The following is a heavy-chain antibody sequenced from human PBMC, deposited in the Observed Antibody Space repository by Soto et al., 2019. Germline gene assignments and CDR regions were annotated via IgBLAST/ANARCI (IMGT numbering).Heavy chain of an antibody. CDR2: ISYDGGNK. J-gene: IGHJ6*02. CDR3: ARERIAARRLNYYYYEMDV. CDR1: GFTFSNYA. V-gene: IGHV3-30-3*01. Sequence: QVQLVESGGGVVQPGRSLRLSCEASGFTFSNYAVHWVRQAPGKGLEWMAVISYDGGNKYYADSVKGRFTISGDNSKNRLNLQMNSLRGEDTAIYYCARERIAARRLNYYYYEMDVWGQGTTVTVSS. D-gene: IGHD6-6*01.